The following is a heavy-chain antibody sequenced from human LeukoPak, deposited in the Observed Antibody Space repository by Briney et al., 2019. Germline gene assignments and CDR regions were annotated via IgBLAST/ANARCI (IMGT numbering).Heavy chain of an antibody. J-gene: IGHJ5*02. CDR3: ARARCSSTSCSQNWFDP. D-gene: IGHD2-2*01. CDR1: SGSISTGDYY. V-gene: IGHV4-30-4*01. Sequence: SETLSLTCTVSSGSISTGDYYWSWVRQPPGKGLEYIGYIFYSGSTYYNPSLKSRVTMSVDTSKNQFSLKLSSVTAADMAVYYCARARCSSTSCSQNWFDPWGQGTLVTVSS. CDR2: IFYSGST.